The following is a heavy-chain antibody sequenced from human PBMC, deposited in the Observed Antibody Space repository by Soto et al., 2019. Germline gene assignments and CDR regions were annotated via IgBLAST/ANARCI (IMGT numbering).Heavy chain of an antibody. CDR3: ARTTGPYCSSTSCRAAYMDV. CDR1: GGSISSYY. CDR2: IYYSGST. J-gene: IGHJ6*03. V-gene: IGHV4-59*01. D-gene: IGHD2-2*01. Sequence: PSVTLALTCTVSGGSISSYYWSWIRQPPGKGVEWIGYIYYSGSTNYNPSLKSRVTISVDTSKNQFSLKLSSVTAADTAVYYCARTTGPYCSSTSCRAAYMDVWGKGTTVTVSS.